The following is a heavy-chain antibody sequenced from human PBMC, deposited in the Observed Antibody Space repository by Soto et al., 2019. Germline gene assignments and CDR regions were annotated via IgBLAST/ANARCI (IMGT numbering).Heavy chain of an antibody. CDR2: ISAYNGNT. CDR1: GYTFTSYG. V-gene: IGHV1-18*01. D-gene: IGHD6-13*01. CDR3: ARGLRPGIGAAEPPYWFDP. J-gene: IGHJ5*02. Sequence: ASVKVSCKASGYTFTSYGISWVRQAPGQGLEWMGWISAYNGNTNYAQKLQGRVTMTTDTSTSTAYMELRSLRSDDTAVYYCARGLRPGIGAAEPPYWFDPWGQGTLVTVSS.